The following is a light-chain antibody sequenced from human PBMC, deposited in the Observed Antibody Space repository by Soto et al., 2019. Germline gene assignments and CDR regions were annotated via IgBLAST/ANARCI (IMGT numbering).Light chain of an antibody. V-gene: IGLV1-47*02. CDR1: GSNIGSHD. CDR2: RND. Sequence: QPVLTQPPSASGTPGQRVTISCSGSGSNIGSHDVFWYQHLPGTAPKVLIYRNDQRPSGVPDRFSASRSGTSASLAVSSLRSEDEADYYCVAWDDSLSGRVFGGGTKLTVL. CDR3: VAWDDSLSGRV. J-gene: IGLJ3*02.